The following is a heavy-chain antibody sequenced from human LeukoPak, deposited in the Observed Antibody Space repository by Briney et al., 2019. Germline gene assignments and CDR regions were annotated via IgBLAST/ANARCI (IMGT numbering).Heavy chain of an antibody. V-gene: IGHV3-30-3*01. CDR2: ISYDGSNK. Sequence: GGSLRLSCAASGFTFSSYAMHWVRQAPGKGLEWVAVISYDGSNKYYADSVKGRFTISRDNSKNMLYLQMNSLRAEDTAVYYCARDLSDYDYGGNGWGDWGQGALVTVSS. J-gene: IGHJ4*02. CDR3: ARDLSDYDYGGNGWGD. D-gene: IGHD4-23*01. CDR1: GFTFSSYA.